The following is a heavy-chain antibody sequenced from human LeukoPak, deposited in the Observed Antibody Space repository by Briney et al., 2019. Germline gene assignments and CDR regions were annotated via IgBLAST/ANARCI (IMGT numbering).Heavy chain of an antibody. CDR3: ARPSITIFGVASTALDY. CDR2: MNPNSGNT. CDR1: GYTFTSYD. D-gene: IGHD3-3*01. Sequence: GASVKVSCKASGYTFTSYDINWVRQATGQGLEWMGWMNPNSGNTGYAQKFQGRVTMTRNTFISTAYMELSSLRSEDTAVYYCARPSITIFGVASTALDYWGQGTLVTVSS. V-gene: IGHV1-8*01. J-gene: IGHJ4*02.